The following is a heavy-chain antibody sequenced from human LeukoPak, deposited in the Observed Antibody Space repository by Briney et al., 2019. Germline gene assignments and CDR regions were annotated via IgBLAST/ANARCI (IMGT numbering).Heavy chain of an antibody. D-gene: IGHD6-13*01. J-gene: IGHJ4*02. CDR2: INHSGST. Sequence: SDTLSLTCTVYGGSFSGYHWSWLPQPRGKGLEWIGEINHSGSTNYNPSLKSRVTISVDTSKNQFSLKLSSVTAADTAVYYCARGEGAAANWGQGTLVTVSS. V-gene: IGHV4-34*01. CDR3: ARGEGAAAN. CDR1: GGSFSGYH.